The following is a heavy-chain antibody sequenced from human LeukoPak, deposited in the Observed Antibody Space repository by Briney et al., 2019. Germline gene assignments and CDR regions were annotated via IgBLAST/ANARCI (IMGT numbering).Heavy chain of an antibody. CDR1: GESLSAYF. J-gene: IGHJ4*02. D-gene: IGHD2-15*01. Sequence: SETLSLTCAVYGESLSAYFWNWTRQAPGKPLEYIGEINHRGSSHYNPSLKTRVTLSVDTSKNQFSLKLTSVTAADTAVYFCARGSSFDGYCSAGACDAGYYDSWGQGTPVTVSS. CDR2: INHRGSS. V-gene: IGHV4-34*01. CDR3: ARGSSFDGYCSAGACDAGYYDS.